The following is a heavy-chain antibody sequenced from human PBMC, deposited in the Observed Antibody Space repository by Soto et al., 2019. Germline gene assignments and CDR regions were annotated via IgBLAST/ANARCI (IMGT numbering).Heavy chain of an antibody. CDR3: ARGVDTLGYYGMDV. V-gene: IGHV4-30-4*01. CDR2: IYYSGST. CDR1: GGSISSGDCY. J-gene: IGHJ6*02. D-gene: IGHD5-18*01. Sequence: SETLSLTCTVSGGSISSGDCYWSWIRQPPGKGLEWIGYIYYSGSTYYNPSLKSRVTISVDTSKNQFSLKLSSVTAAGTAVYYCARGVDTLGYYGMDVWGQVTTVTVSS.